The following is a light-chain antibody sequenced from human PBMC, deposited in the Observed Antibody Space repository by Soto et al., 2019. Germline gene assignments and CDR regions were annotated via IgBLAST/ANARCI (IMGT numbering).Light chain of an antibody. CDR3: HQYGSSQT. CDR2: GAS. CDR1: QTVGRSF. V-gene: IGKV3-20*01. Sequence: EIVLQQSPGNLSLYPGDRAPLSGRASQTVGRSFLAWFQPPPGQAPRLLIYGASTRATGIPDGFSGGGSGTDFTLTISRLEPEDFAVYYCHQYGSSQTFGQGTKVDIK. J-gene: IGKJ1*01.